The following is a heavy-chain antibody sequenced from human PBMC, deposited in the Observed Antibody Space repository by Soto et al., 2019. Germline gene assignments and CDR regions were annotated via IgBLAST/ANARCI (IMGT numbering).Heavy chain of an antibody. CDR1: GFTFSSYG. J-gene: IGHJ3*02. D-gene: IGHD7-27*01. Sequence: QVQLVECAGDVVQPGRSLRLSCAASGFTFSSYGMHWVRQAPGKGLEWVAVISYDGSNKYYADSVKGRFTISRDNSKNTLYLQMNSLRAEDTAVYYCAKDLGHGGRGAFDIWGQGTMVTVSS. CDR3: AKDLGHGGRGAFDI. V-gene: IGHV3-30*18. CDR2: ISYDGSNK.